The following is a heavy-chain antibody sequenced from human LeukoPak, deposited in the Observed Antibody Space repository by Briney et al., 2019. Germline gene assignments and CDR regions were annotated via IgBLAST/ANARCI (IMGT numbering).Heavy chain of an antibody. D-gene: IGHD4-17*01. V-gene: IGHV4-59*01. J-gene: IGHJ6*03. CDR1: GGSISSYY. CDR2: IYYSVST. Sequence: SETLSLTCPVSGGSISSYYWSWLRQPPGKGLEWIGYIYYSVSTNYNPSLKSRVTISVDTSKNQFSLKLSSVTAADTAVYYCARDTTHYYYYMDVWGKGTTVTVSS. CDR3: ARDTTHYYYYMDV.